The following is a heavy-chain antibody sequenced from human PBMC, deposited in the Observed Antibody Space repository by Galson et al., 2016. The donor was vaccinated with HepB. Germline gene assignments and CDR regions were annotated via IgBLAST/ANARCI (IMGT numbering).Heavy chain of an antibody. D-gene: IGHD2-15*01. J-gene: IGHJ3*02. Sequence: SLRLSCAASGFTFSSYWMHWVRQAPGKGLVWVSRINNDGSNTTYADSVKGRFTISRDNAKNTLYLQMNSLGAEDTAVYYCARPGYCSGSSCYVPFDIWGQGTMATVSS. CDR3: ARPGYCSGSSCYVPFDI. CDR1: GFTFSSYW. V-gene: IGHV3-74*03. CDR2: INNDGSNT.